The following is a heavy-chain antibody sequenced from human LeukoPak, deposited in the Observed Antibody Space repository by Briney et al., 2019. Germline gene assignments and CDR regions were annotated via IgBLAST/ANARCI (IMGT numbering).Heavy chain of an antibody. CDR1: GGSISSYY. V-gene: IGHV4-59*01. CDR3: ARAQYSSSWDY. J-gene: IGHJ4*02. Sequence: SETLSLTRTVSGGSISSYYWSWIRQPPGKGLEWIGYIYYSGSTNYNPSLKSRVTISVDTPKNQFSLKLSSVTAADTAVYYCARAQYSSSWDYWGQGTLVTVSS. D-gene: IGHD6-13*01. CDR2: IYYSGST.